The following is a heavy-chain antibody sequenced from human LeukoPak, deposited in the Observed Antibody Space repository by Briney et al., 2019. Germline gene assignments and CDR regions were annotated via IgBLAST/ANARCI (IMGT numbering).Heavy chain of an antibody. D-gene: IGHD3-16*02. CDR3: VRGSWLRGLVGYYFDS. Sequence: GASVKVSCKASGYSFSSHDINWVRQAPGQGLEWMGWMNPKSGNTDYAQKFKGRVTMSRNTSISAAYLELSSLRSEDTAVYFCVRGSWLRGLVGYYFDSWGQGTPVTVFS. V-gene: IGHV1-8*01. CDR1: GYSFSSHD. CDR2: MNPKSGNT. J-gene: IGHJ4*02.